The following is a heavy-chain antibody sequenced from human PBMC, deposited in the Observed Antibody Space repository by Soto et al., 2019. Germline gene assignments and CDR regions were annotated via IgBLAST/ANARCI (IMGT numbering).Heavy chain of an antibody. CDR3: ARKKALEYSSSSPPRYYYGMDV. CDR1: GFTFSSYA. J-gene: IGHJ6*02. V-gene: IGHV3-30-3*01. D-gene: IGHD6-6*01. CDR2: ISYDGSNK. Sequence: QVQLVESGGGVVQPGRSLRLSCAASGFTFSSYAMHWVRQAPGKGLEWVAVISYDGSNKYYADSVKGRFTISRDNSKNTLYLQMNSLRAEDTAVYYCARKKALEYSSSSPPRYYYGMDVWGQGTTVTVSS.